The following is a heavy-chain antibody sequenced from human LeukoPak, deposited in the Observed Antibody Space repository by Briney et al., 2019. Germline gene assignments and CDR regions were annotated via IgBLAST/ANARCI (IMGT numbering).Heavy chain of an antibody. CDR3: AKRGVVIRVILVGFHKEAYYFDS. J-gene: IGHJ4*02. V-gene: IGHV3-23*01. CDR2: ISGSGGGT. CDR1: GLTLSNYG. D-gene: IGHD3-22*01. Sequence: GGSLRLSCAVSGLTLSNYGMRWVRQAPGGGMEWVAGISGSGGGTMYADSVKGRFTISRDSPKNTLYLQMNSLRAEDTAVYFCAKRGVVIRVILVGFHKEAYYFDSWGQGALVTVSS.